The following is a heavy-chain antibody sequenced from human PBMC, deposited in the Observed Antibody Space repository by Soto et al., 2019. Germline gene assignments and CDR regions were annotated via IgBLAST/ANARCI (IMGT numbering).Heavy chain of an antibody. CDR2: ISSSSSTI. V-gene: IGHV3-48*02. D-gene: IGHD5-12*01. J-gene: IGHJ3*02. CDR1: GFTFSSYT. CDR3: ARDIPSGYDLAAFDI. Sequence: GGSLRLSCAASGFTFSSYTMNWVRQAPGKGLEWVSYISSSSSTIYYADSVKGRFTISRDNAKNSLYLQMNSLRDEDTAVYYCARDIPSGYDLAAFDIWGQGTMVTVSS.